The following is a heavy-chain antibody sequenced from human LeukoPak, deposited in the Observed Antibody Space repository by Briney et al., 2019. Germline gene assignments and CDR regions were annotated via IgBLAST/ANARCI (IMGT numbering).Heavy chain of an antibody. D-gene: IGHD5-24*01. J-gene: IGHJ4*02. CDR1: GGSISSNSYN. CDR2: IYCSGST. Sequence: SETLSLTCTVSGGSISSNSYNWGWIRQPPGKGLEWIGSIYCSGSTYYNPSLKSRVTISVDTSKNQLSLKLSSVTAADTAVYYCARQGDGGDYWGQGTLVTVSS. V-gene: IGHV4-39*01. CDR3: ARQGDGGDY.